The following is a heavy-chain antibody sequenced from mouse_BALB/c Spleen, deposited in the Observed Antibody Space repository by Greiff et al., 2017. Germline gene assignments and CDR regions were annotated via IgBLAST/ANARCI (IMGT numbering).Heavy chain of an antibody. CDR1: GFTFSSYT. V-gene: IGHV5-12-2*01. CDR2: ISNGGGST. D-gene: IGHD2-1*01. CDR3: ARHGNGNPFDY. J-gene: IGHJ2*01. Sequence: EVQVVESGGGLVQPGGSLKLSCAASGFTFSSYTMSWVRQTPEKRLEWVAYISNGGGSTYYPDTVKGRFTISIDNAKNTLYLQISSLTSEDTAMYYCARHGNGNPFDYWGQGTTLTVSS.